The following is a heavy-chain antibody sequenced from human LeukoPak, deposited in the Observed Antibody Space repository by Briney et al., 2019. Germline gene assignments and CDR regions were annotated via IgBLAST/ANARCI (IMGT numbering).Heavy chain of an antibody. CDR1: GGSFSGYY. J-gene: IGHJ4*02. CDR3: ATRRGDGYNSRYFDY. CDR2: INHSGST. V-gene: IGHV4-34*01. D-gene: IGHD5-12*01. Sequence: SETLSLTCAVYGGSFSGYYWSWIRQPPGKGLEWIGEINHSGSTNYNPSLKSRVTISVDTSKNQFPLKLSSVTAADTAVYYCATRRGDGYNSRYFDYWGQGTLVTVSS.